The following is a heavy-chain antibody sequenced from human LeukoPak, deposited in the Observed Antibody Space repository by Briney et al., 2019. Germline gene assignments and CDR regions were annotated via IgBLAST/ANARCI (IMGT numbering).Heavy chain of an antibody. V-gene: IGHV3-30*04. CDR2: ISYDGSNK. CDR1: GFTFSSYA. Sequence: GGSLRLSCAASGFTFSSYAMHWVRQAPGKGLEWVAVISYDGSNKYYADSVKGRFTISRDNSKNTLYLQMNSLRAEDTAVYYCAKEESGYDPNFDYWGQGTLVTVSS. D-gene: IGHD5-12*01. CDR3: AKEESGYDPNFDY. J-gene: IGHJ4*02.